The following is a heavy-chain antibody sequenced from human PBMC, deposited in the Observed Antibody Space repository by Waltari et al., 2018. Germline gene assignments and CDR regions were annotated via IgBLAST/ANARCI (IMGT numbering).Heavy chain of an antibody. CDR2: IWYDGSNK. CDR1: GFTFSSYA. D-gene: IGHD6-13*01. Sequence: QVQLVESGGGVVKPGRSLRLSCAASGFTFSSYAMPWVRQAPGKGLEWVAVIWYDGSNKYYADSVKGRFTISRDNSKNTLYLQMNSLRAEDTAVYYCARDRGLQQLAPRKNAFDIWGQGTMVTVSS. V-gene: IGHV3-33*01. J-gene: IGHJ3*02. CDR3: ARDRGLQQLAPRKNAFDI.